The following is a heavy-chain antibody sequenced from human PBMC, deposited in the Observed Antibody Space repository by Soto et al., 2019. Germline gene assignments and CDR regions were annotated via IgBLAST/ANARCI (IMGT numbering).Heavy chain of an antibody. CDR2: FRPHDNYA. CDR1: GYNFNSYV. Sequence: QVHLVQSGPEVTKPGASLRVSCKTSGYNFNSYVINCLRQAPGQGLEWTGWFRPHDNYANYAQNFQGRVSMTTDASTNTDFMELRSMISDDTAIYYCARRDFQSIGSYFWFDPWGPGNPVTVSS. V-gene: IGHV1-18*01. D-gene: IGHD1-26*01. CDR3: ARRDFQSIGSYFWFDP. J-gene: IGHJ5*02.